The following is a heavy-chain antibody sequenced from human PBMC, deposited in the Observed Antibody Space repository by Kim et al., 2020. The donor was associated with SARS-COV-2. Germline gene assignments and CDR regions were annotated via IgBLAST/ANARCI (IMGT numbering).Heavy chain of an antibody. Sequence: IYYADSVKGRFTISRDNAKNSLYLQMNSLRAEDTAVYYCASLLNYYGMDVWGQGTTVTVSS. J-gene: IGHJ6*02. CDR3: ASLLNYYGMDV. V-gene: IGHV3-21*01. CDR2: I.